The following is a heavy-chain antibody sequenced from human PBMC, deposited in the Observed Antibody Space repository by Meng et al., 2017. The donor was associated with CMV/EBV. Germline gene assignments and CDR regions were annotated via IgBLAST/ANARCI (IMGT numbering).Heavy chain of an antibody. V-gene: IGHV1-24*01. J-gene: IGHJ6*02. CDR1: GYTLTELS. CDR2: FEPEDGET. Sequence: HVQLVQSGAEVKRPGASGKVSCKVPGYTLTELSMHWVRQAPGKGLEWMGVFEPEDGETIYAQKFQGRVTMTEDTSTDTAYMELSSLRSEDTAVYYCAAPWYYYGMDVWGQGTTVTVSS. CDR3: AAPWYYYGMDV.